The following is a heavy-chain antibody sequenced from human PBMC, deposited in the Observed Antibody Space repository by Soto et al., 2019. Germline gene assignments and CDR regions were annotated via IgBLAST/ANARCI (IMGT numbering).Heavy chain of an antibody. CDR3: VGDYVATDNFDI. CDR2: ISYDGNNK. J-gene: IGHJ3*02. D-gene: IGHD2-21*02. Sequence: GGSLRLSCAASGFTFSSYGMHWVRQAPGKGLEWAAVISYDGNNKYYAESVKGRFTISRDTSKNTLYLRMNSLRPEDTAVYYWVGDYVATDNFDIWGRGTMVTVSS. CDR1: GFTFSSYG. V-gene: IGHV3-30*03.